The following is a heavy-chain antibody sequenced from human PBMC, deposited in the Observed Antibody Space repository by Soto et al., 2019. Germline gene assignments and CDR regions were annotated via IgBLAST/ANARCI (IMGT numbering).Heavy chain of an antibody. Sequence: SETLSLTCAVSRGSISSNWWSWVRQPPGKGLEWIGEIYHSGSTNYNPSLNSRVTISVDTSRNQFSLNLSSVTVADTAVYYCSRDQYSNLRSYYGMDVWGLGTTVTVSS. J-gene: IGHJ6*02. V-gene: IGHV4-4*02. CDR1: RGSISSNW. CDR2: IYHSGST. CDR3: SRDQYSNLRSYYGMDV. D-gene: IGHD4-4*01.